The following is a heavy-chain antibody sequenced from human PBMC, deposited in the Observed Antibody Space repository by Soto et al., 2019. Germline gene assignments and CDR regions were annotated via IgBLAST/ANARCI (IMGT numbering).Heavy chain of an antibody. V-gene: IGHV2-5*02. D-gene: IGHD3-22*01. CDR3: AHRGGYYERGGFYHPHFDY. J-gene: IGHJ4*02. CDR2: IYWDDDK. Sequence: SGPTLVNPTQTLTLTCTFSGFSLSTVTVSVGRLRQPPGKALEWLGLIYWDDDKRYSPSLGGRLTLTKDTSKNQVFLTMTNVDPADTATYFCAHRGGYYERGGFYHPHFDYWGQGTLVTVSS. CDR1: GFSLSTVTVS.